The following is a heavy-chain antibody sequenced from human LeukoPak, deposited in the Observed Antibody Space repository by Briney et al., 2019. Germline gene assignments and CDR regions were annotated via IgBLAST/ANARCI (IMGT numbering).Heavy chain of an antibody. V-gene: IGHV3-23*01. Sequence: GWALTLSCAASGFTFDDYVMSWVRQAPAKGLAGVSGISGSGGSTYYADSVKGRFTISRDNSKNTLYLQLNSVRVEDTAVYYCAKHDGNLLYYYYFMDVWGKGTTVTVSS. CDR1: GFTFDDYV. CDR2: ISGSGGST. D-gene: IGHD2/OR15-2a*01. CDR3: AKHDGNLLYYYYFMDV. J-gene: IGHJ6*03.